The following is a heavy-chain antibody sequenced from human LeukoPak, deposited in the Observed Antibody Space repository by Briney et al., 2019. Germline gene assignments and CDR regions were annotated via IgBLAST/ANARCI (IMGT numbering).Heavy chain of an antibody. Sequence: GGSLRLSCAASGFTFSSYWMSWVRQAPGKGLEWVANIKQDGSEKYYVDSVKGRFTISRDNAKNSLYLQMNSLRAEDTAVYYCARSITIFGVVPYYFDYWGQGTLVTVSS. CDR1: GFTFSSYW. CDR2: IKQDGSEK. D-gene: IGHD3-3*01. CDR3: ARSITIFGVVPYYFDY. V-gene: IGHV3-7*01. J-gene: IGHJ4*02.